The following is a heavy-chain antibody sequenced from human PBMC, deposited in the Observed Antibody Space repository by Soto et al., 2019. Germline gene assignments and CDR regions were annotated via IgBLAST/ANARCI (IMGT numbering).Heavy chain of an antibody. CDR2: IIPIFGTA. CDR3: ARGDDSGGNFGD. D-gene: IGHD2-15*01. Sequence: SLQVSCKSSGGTFSSYAISWVRQAPGQGLEWMGGIIPIFGTANYAQKFQGRVTITADESTSTAYMELSSLRSEATAVYYCARGDDSGGNFGDWGQGTLVAVCS. J-gene: IGHJ4*02. V-gene: IGHV1-69*13. CDR1: GGTFSSYA.